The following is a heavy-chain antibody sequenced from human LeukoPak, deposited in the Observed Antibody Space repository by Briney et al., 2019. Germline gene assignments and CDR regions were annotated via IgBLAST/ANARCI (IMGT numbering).Heavy chain of an antibody. CDR1: GYTFTGYY. CDR3: ARETEYYYDSSGYYPHAFDI. CDR2: INPNSGGT. J-gene: IGHJ3*02. V-gene: IGHV1-2*02. Sequence: ASVKVSCKASGYTFTGYYMHWLRQAPGQGLEWMGWINPNSGGTNYAQKFQGRVTMTRDTSISTAYMELSRLRSDDTAVYYCARETEYYYDSSGYYPHAFDIWGQGTMVTVSS. D-gene: IGHD3-22*01.